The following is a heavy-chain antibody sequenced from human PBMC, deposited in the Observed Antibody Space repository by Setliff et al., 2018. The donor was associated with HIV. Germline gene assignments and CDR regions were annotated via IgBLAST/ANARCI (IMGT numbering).Heavy chain of an antibody. V-gene: IGHV4-39*01. J-gene: IGHJ6*03. Sequence: SETLSLTCPVPAGSISISNYYWGRIRQPPGKGLEGIGSICYSGNAYYNPSLKSRVTISVDTSENQFALKVSSVTAAETAVYYCATRNTLRYFEWLNYYYYYMDVWGKGTTVTVSS. CDR3: ATRNTLRYFEWLNYYYYYMDV. CDR1: AGSISISNYY. D-gene: IGHD3-9*01. CDR2: ICYSGNA.